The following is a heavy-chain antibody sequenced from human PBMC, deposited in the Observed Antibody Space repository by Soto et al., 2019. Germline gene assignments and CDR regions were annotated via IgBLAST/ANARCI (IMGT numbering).Heavy chain of an antibody. D-gene: IGHD6-19*01. J-gene: IGHJ4*02. CDR1: GYSFTSYW. CDR2: IDPSDSYT. Sequence: GESLKISCRGSGYSFTSYWISWVRQMPGKGLEWMGRIDPSDSYTNYSPSFQGHVTISADKSISTAYLQWSSLKASDTAMYYCASSGVHSSGCFDYWGQGTLVTVSS. V-gene: IGHV5-10-1*01. CDR3: ASSGVHSSGCFDY.